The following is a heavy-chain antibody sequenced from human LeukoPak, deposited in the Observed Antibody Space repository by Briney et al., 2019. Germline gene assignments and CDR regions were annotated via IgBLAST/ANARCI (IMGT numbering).Heavy chain of an antibody. CDR3: ARHVRRSQLLPGVPGNDAFDI. D-gene: IGHD2-15*01. V-gene: IGHV4-39*01. CDR2: IYYSGST. CDR1: GGSISSSSYY. Sequence: SETLSLTCTVSGGSISSSSYYWGWIRQPPGKGLEWIGRIYYSGSTYYNPSLKSRVTISVDTSKNQFSLKLSSVTAADTAVYYCARHVRRSQLLPGVPGNDAFDIWGQGTMVTVSS. J-gene: IGHJ3*02.